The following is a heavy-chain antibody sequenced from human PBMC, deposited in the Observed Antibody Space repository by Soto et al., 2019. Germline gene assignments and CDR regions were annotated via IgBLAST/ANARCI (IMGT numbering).Heavy chain of an antibody. D-gene: IGHD3-10*01. CDR2: IYYSGST. Sequence: SETLSLTCTVSGGSISSGDYYWSWIRQPPGKGLGWIGYIYYSGSTYYNPSLKSRVTISVDTSKNQFSLKLSSVTAADTAVYYCARVSGRRWFDPWGQGTLVTVSS. V-gene: IGHV4-30-4*01. CDR3: ARVSGRRWFDP. CDR1: GGSISSGDYY. J-gene: IGHJ5*02.